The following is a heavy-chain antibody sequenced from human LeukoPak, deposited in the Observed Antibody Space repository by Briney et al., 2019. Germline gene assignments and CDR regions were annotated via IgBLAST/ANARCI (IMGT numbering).Heavy chain of an antibody. CDR2: ISGSGGST. Sequence: GGPLRLSCAASGFTFSSYAMSWVRQAPGKGLEWVSAISGSGGSTYYADSVKGRFTISRDNSKNTLYLQMNSLRAEDTAVYYRAKDGGWEPYFDYWGQGTLVTVSS. CDR1: GFTFSSYA. D-gene: IGHD1-26*01. V-gene: IGHV3-23*01. J-gene: IGHJ4*02. CDR3: AKDGGWEPYFDY.